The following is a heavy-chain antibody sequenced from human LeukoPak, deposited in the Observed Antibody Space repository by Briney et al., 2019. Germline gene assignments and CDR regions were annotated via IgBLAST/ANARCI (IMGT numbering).Heavy chain of an antibody. CDR1: GFTFSSYA. CDR3: AKDLQLWFYAFDI. D-gene: IGHD3-22*01. Sequence: PGGSLRLSCAASGFTFSSYAMSWVRQAPGKGLEWVSGISGSGGSAYYADSVKGRFTMSRDNSKNTLYLQMNSLRAEDTAVYYCAKDLQLWFYAFDIWGRGTMVTVSS. CDR2: ISGSGGSA. V-gene: IGHV3-23*01. J-gene: IGHJ3*02.